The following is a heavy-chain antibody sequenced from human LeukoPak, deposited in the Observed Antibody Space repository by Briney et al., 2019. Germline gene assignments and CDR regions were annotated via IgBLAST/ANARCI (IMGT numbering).Heavy chain of an antibody. J-gene: IGHJ5*02. CDR1: GGSISSYY. V-gene: IGHV4-59*08. CDR3: ARARINWFDP. D-gene: IGHD2-15*01. Sequence: SETLSLTCTVSGGSISSYYWSWIRQPPGKGLERIGYIYYSGSTNYNPSLKSRVTISVDTSKNQFSLKLSSVTAADTAVYYCARARINWFDPWGQGTLVTVSS. CDR2: IYYSGST.